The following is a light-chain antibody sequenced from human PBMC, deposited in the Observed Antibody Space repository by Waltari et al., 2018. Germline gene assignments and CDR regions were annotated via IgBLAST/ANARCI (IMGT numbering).Light chain of an antibody. CDR1: SSNIRAGYD. V-gene: IGLV1-40*01. J-gene: IGLJ1*01. CDR3: QSYDSSLYYV. CDR2: GNT. Sequence: QSVLTQPPSVSGAPGQRVTISCTGSSSNIRAGYDVPWYQQLPGTAPKLLIYGNTNRPSGVPDRFSGSKSGTSASLAITGLQAEDEADYHCQSYDSSLYYVFGTGTKVTVL.